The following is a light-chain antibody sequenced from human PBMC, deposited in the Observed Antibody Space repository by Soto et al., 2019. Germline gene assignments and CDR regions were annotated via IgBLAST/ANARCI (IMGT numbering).Light chain of an antibody. Sequence: IQMTQSPSSLSASVGDRITITCRASQGIRNDLGWYQQKPGEAPKLLIFAASNLQSGVPSRFSGSGSVTDFTLAITGLQPEDFATYYCLQYYNFSWTFGQGTKVDIK. V-gene: IGKV1-6*01. CDR3: LQYYNFSWT. CDR1: QGIRND. CDR2: AAS. J-gene: IGKJ1*01.